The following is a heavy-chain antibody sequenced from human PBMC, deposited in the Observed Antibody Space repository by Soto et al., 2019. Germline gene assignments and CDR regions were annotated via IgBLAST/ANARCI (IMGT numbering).Heavy chain of an antibody. CDR2: IIPIFGTA. J-gene: IGHJ5*02. CDR1: GGTFSSYA. V-gene: IGHV1-69*13. Sequence: SVKVSCKASGGTFSSYAISWVLQAPGQGLEWMGGIIPIFGTANYAQKFQGRVTITADESTSTAYMELSSLRSEDTAVYYCARIYSSSRVILDPWGXGTLVPVSS. CDR3: ARIYSSSRVILDP. D-gene: IGHD6-6*01.